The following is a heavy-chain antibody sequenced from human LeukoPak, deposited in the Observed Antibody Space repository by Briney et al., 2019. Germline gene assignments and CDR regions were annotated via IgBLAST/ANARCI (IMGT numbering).Heavy chain of an antibody. D-gene: IGHD3-22*01. CDR1: GFTFSSYA. CDR2: ISGSGGST. J-gene: IGHJ5*02. V-gene: IGHV3-23*01. Sequence: GGSLRLSCAASGFTFSSYAMSWVRQAPGKGLECVSAISGSGGSTYYADSVKGRFTISRDNSKNTLYLQMNSLRAEDTAVYYCAKEGGSSGSPGWFDPWGQGTLVTVSS. CDR3: AKEGGSSGSPGWFDP.